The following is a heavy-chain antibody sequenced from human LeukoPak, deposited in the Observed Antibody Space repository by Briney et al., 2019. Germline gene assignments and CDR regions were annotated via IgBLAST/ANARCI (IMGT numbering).Heavy chain of an antibody. CDR1: GFTFNTYS. CDR3: LRGDRRDY. V-gene: IGHV3-21*06. J-gene: IGHJ4*02. Sequence: GGSLRFSCEASGFTFNTYSMNWARQAAGEGVGWVSSIDSSGGYMFYADSVKGRFIISRDNAKDSLYLQRNSLRVEDTAVSYCLRGDRRDYWGQGTLVTVSS. CDR2: IDSSGGYM.